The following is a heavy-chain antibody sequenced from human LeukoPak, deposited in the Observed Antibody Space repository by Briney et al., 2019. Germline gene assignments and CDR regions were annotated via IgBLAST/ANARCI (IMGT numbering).Heavy chain of an antibody. CDR2: IYYSGST. Sequence: SETLSLTCTVSGGSISSYYWSWIRQPPGKGLEWIRYIYYSGSTNYNPSLKSRVTISVDTSKNQFSLKLSSVTAADTAVYYCARETGYSSSWRPLYYYGMDVWGQGTTVTVSS. V-gene: IGHV4-59*01. D-gene: IGHD6-13*01. CDR3: ARETGYSSSWRPLYYYGMDV. CDR1: GGSISSYY. J-gene: IGHJ6*02.